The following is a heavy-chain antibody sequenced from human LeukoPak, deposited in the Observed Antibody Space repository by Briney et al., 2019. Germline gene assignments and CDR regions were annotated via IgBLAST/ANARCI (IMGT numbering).Heavy chain of an antibody. J-gene: IGHJ4*02. D-gene: IGHD1-14*01. CDR2: INSDGSST. CDR3: ASAPRITPEY. CDR1: GFTLSSYW. Sequence: GSLRLSCAASGFTLSSYWMHWVRQAPGKGLVWVSRINSDGSSTSYADSVRGRFTISRDTAKNTLYLQMNSLRAEDTAVYYCASAPRITPEYWGQGTLVTVSS. V-gene: IGHV3-74*01.